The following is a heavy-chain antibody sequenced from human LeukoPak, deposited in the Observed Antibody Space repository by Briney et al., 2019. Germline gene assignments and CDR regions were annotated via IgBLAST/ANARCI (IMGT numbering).Heavy chain of an antibody. D-gene: IGHD6-13*01. CDR2: IYTSGST. J-gene: IGHJ4*02. V-gene: IGHV4-4*07. Sequence: PSETLSLTCTVSGGSISSYYWSWIRQPAGKGLEWIGRIYTSGSTNYNPSLKSRVTISVDTSKNQFSLKLSSVTAADTAVYYCARGQGRSLAAAGILRYWGQGTLVTVSS. CDR3: ARGQGRSLAAAGILRY. CDR1: GGSISSYY.